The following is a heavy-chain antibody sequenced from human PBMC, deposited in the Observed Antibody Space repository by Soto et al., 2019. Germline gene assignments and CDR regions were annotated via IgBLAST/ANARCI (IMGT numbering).Heavy chain of an antibody. Sequence: LKISCKGSGYSFTSYWIGWVRQMPGKGLEWMGIIYPGDSDTRYSPSFQGQVTISADKSISTAYLQWSSLKASDTAMYYCARLRITMIVVAPAGAFDIWGQGTMVTVSS. J-gene: IGHJ3*02. CDR2: IYPGDSDT. CDR1: GYSFTSYW. CDR3: ARLRITMIVVAPAGAFDI. D-gene: IGHD3-22*01. V-gene: IGHV5-51*01.